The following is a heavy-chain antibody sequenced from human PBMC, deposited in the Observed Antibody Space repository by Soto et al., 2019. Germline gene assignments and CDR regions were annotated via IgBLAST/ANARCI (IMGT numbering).Heavy chain of an antibody. CDR1: GYTFTSYG. D-gene: IGHD3-10*01. V-gene: IGHV1-18*01. CDR3: ARGKGFGELYYYGMDV. Sequence: GASVKVSCKASGYTFTSYGISWVRQAPGQGLEWMGWISAYNGNTNYAQKLQGRVTMTTDTSTSTAYMELRSLRSDDTAVYYCARGKGFGELYYYGMDVWGQGTTVTVSS. J-gene: IGHJ6*02. CDR2: ISAYNGNT.